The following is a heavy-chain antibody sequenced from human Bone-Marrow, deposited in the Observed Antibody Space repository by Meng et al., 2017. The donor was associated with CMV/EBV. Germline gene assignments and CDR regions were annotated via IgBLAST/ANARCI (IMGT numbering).Heavy chain of an antibody. CDR2: ISGSGGST. J-gene: IGHJ4*02. D-gene: IGHD3-10*01. Sequence: EVQLLESGGGLVQPGXSLRLSCAASGFTFSSYAMSWVRQAPGKGLEWVSAISGSGGSTYYADSVKGRFTISRDNSKNTLYLQMNSLRAEDTAVYYCAKNYGSGSYYWDWGQGTLVTVSS. V-gene: IGHV3-23*01. CDR3: AKNYGSGSYYWD. CDR1: GFTFSSYA.